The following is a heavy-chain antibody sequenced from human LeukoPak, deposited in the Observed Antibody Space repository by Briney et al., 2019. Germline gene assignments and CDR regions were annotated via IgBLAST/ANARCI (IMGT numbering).Heavy chain of an antibody. CDR1: GYTFTSYG. V-gene: IGHV1-18*01. D-gene: IGHD6-13*01. J-gene: IGHJ4*02. CDR3: ARAIAAAGTNDY. Sequence: GASVKVSCKASGYTFTSYGISWVRQAPGQGLEWMGWISAYNGNTNYAQKLQGRVTMTTDTSTSTAYMELRSLRSEDTAVCYCARAIAAAGTNDYWGQGTLVTVSS. CDR2: ISAYNGNT.